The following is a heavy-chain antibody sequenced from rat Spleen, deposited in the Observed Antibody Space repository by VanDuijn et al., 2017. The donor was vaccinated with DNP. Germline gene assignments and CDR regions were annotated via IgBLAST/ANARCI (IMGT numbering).Heavy chain of an antibody. V-gene: IGHV3-1*01. J-gene: IGHJ3*01. Sequence: EVQLQESGPGLVKPSQSLSLTCSVTGYSITSNYWGWIRKFPGNRMEWIGHISNSGSTSYNPSLTSRISIGRDTSKSQFFLHLNSVTTEDTATYFCVRGTAGLTWFAFWGRGTLVTVSS. CDR3: VRGTAGLTWFAF. CDR2: ISNSGST. D-gene: IGHD1-4*01. CDR1: GYSITSNY.